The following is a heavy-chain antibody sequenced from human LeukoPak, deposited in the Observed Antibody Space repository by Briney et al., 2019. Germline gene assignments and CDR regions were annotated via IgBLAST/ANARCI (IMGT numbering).Heavy chain of an antibody. CDR1: GGSINSYY. CDR2: INHSGST. CDR3: ARGRTTETTFYFYYHGMDV. D-gene: IGHD4-11*01. Sequence: SETLSLTCIVSGGSINSYYWNWIRQPPGKGLEWIGEINHSGSTNYNPSLKSRVTISVDTSKNHFSLKLSSVTAADTAVYYCARGRTTETTFYFYYHGMDVWGQGTTVTVSS. V-gene: IGHV4-34*01. J-gene: IGHJ6*02.